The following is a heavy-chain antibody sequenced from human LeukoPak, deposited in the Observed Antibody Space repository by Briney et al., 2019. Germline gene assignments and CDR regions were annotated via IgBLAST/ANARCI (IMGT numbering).Heavy chain of an antibody. D-gene: IGHD2-8*01. V-gene: IGHV3-7*04. CDR1: GFTQNICW. CDR2: LNQLGSEK. Sequence: GGTLRLFCAASGFTQNICWKRGVREARRKGRVEGDNLNQLGSEKYYVDSVKGLFTISRDNAKNSLYLQMNSLRAEDTAVYYCARGSYIVLMVYALPMDVWGKGTTVTVSS. CDR3: ARGSYIVLMVYALPMDV. J-gene: IGHJ6*03.